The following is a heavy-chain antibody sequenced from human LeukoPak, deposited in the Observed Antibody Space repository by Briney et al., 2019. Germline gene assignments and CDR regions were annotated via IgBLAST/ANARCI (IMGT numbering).Heavy chain of an antibody. V-gene: IGHV4-30-4*08. CDR1: GGSISSGDYY. CDR3: ARLRLSSSEVKV. Sequence: PSETLSLTCTVSGGSISSGDYYWSWIRQPPGKGLEWIGYIYYNGSTYYNPSLKSRVTISVDTSKNQFPLKLSSVTAADTAVYYCARLRLSSSEVKVWGQGTLVTVSS. J-gene: IGHJ4*02. CDR2: IYYNGST. D-gene: IGHD3-22*01.